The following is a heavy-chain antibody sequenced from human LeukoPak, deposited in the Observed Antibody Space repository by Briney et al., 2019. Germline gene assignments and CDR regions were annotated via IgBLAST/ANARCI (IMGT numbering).Heavy chain of an antibody. V-gene: IGHV3-33*06. CDR3: AKDPWGSSWF. Sequence: GRSLRLSCAASGFTFSSYGMNWVRQAPGKGLEWVAVIWYDGSHEYYADSVRGRFTISRDNSKNTLYLQMNSLRADDTAVYYCAKDPWGSSWFWGQGTLVIVSS. D-gene: IGHD6-13*01. CDR1: GFTFSSYG. CDR2: IWYDGSHE. J-gene: IGHJ4*02.